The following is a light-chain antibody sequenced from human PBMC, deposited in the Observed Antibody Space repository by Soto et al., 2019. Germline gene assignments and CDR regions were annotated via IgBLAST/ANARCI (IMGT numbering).Light chain of an antibody. CDR1: SSDVGGYNY. V-gene: IGLV2-11*01. CDR3: CSYAGTYTEV. CDR2: DVS. J-gene: IGLJ2*01. Sequence: QSALTQPRSVSGSPGQSVTISCTGTSSDVGGYNYVSWYQQYAGKTHKLLIYDVSKRPSGVPDRFSGSKSGNTASLSISGLQAEDEADYYCCSYAGTYTEVFGGGTKLTVL.